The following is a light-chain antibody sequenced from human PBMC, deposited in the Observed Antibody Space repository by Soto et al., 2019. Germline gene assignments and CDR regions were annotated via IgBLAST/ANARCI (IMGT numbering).Light chain of an antibody. CDR2: AAS. V-gene: IGKV1-39*01. Sequence: IHMTQSPSTLSASVGDRVTITCRASQSISIYLNWYQQKPGIAPKLLIYAASSLQSGVPSRFSGSGSGTEFTLTISGLQSEDSAVYSCQQYKSWPPITFGQGTRLEIK. CDR3: QQYKSWPPIT. J-gene: IGKJ5*01. CDR1: QSISIY.